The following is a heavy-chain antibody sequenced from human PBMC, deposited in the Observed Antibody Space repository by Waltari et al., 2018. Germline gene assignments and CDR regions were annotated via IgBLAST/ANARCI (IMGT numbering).Heavy chain of an antibody. CDR3: AKDAPPSIAAAGMLEVFGY. CDR2: ISGSGGST. Sequence: EVQLLESGGGLVQPGGSLRLSCAASGFTFSSSAMSWVRQAPGKGLEWVSAISGSGGSTFYADSVKGRFTISRDNSKNTLYLQMNSLRAEDTAVYYCAKDAPPSIAAAGMLEVFGYWGQGTLVTVSS. V-gene: IGHV3-23*01. D-gene: IGHD6-13*01. CDR1: GFTFSSSA. J-gene: IGHJ4*02.